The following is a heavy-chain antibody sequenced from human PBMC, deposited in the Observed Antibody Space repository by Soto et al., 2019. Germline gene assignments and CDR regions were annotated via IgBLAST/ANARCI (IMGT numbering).Heavy chain of an antibody. J-gene: IGHJ4*02. V-gene: IGHV3-23*01. CDR1: GFTFSSYA. CDR2: ISGSGGST. CDR3: AKDLSCSGGSCYSTGFDY. Sequence: GGSLRLSCAASGFTFSSYAMSWVRQAPGKGLEWVSAISGSGGSTYYADSVKGRSTISRDNSKNTLYLQMNSLRAEDTAVYYCAKDLSCSGGSCYSTGFDYWGQGTLVTVSS. D-gene: IGHD2-15*01.